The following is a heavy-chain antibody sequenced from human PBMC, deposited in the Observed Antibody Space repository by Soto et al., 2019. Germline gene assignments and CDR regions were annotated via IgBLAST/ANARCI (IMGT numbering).Heavy chain of an antibody. Sequence: PGGSLRLSCAASGFTFSSYAMHWVRQAPGKGLEWVAVISYDGSNKYYADSVKGRFTISRDNSKNTLYLQMNSLRAEDTAVYHCARDRGEIAPYDAFDIWGQGTMVTVSS. CDR2: ISYDGSNK. J-gene: IGHJ3*02. CDR1: GFTFSSYA. CDR3: ARDRGEIAPYDAFDI. V-gene: IGHV3-30-3*01. D-gene: IGHD3-10*01.